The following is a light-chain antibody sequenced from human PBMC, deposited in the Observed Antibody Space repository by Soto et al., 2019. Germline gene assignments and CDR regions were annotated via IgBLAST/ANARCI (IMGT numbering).Light chain of an antibody. J-gene: IGKJ4*02. CDR2: AAS. Sequence: DIQMTQSPSSLSASVGDRVAITCRASQSISSYLNWYQQKPGKAPKLLIYAASSLQSGVPSRFSGSASGTDFTLTISSLQPEDFATDDCQRSDGPRETFGCGTQLEIK. V-gene: IGKV1-39*01. CDR3: QRSDGPRET. CDR1: QSISSY.